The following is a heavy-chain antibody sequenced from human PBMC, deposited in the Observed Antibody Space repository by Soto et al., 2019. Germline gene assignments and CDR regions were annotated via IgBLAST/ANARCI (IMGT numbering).Heavy chain of an antibody. CDR1: GDTFTSYG. Sequence: ASVKVSCTASGDTFTSYGISWVRQAPGQGLEWMGWISAYNGNTNYAQKLQGRVTMTTDTSTSTAYMELRSLRSDDTAVYYCASALRSVPYRGYDYPAFDIWGQGTVVTVSS. CDR2: ISAYNGNT. J-gene: IGHJ3*02. V-gene: IGHV1-18*01. D-gene: IGHD5-12*01. CDR3: ASALRSVPYRGYDYPAFDI.